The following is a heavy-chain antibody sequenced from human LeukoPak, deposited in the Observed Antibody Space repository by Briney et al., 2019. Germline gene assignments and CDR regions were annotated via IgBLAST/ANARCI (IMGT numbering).Heavy chain of an antibody. Sequence: GGSLRLSCAASGFTFISYAIHWVRQAPGKGLEWVAVISFHGTDSFYADSVKGRFTISRDNSKNTLYLQMSSLRADDTAVYYCARDVGTWGQGTLVTVSS. CDR2: ISFHGTDS. CDR1: GFTFISYA. CDR3: ARDVGT. D-gene: IGHD7-27*01. V-gene: IGHV3-30*04. J-gene: IGHJ5*02.